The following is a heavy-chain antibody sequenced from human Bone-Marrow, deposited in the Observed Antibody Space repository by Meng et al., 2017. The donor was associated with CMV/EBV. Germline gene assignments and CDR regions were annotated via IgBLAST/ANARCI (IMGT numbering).Heavy chain of an antibody. CDR2: IYPGDSDT. CDR3: ARVGQLLWDWFDP. V-gene: IGHV5-51*01. Sequence: GESLKISCKGSGYSFTSYWIGWVRQMPGKGLEWMGIIYPGDSDTKYSPSFQGQVTFSADKSVTTAYLQWNSLKASDTAMYYCARVGQLLWDWFDPWGQGTLVTVSS. CDR1: GYSFTSYW. J-gene: IGHJ5*02. D-gene: IGHD2-2*01.